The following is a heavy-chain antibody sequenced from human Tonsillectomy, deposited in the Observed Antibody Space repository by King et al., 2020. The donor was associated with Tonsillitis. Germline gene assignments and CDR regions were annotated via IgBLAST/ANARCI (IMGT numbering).Heavy chain of an antibody. CDR2: IITANGNT. J-gene: IGHJ4*02. CDR1: GYTFSTYA. V-gene: IGHV1-3*04. D-gene: IGHD2-2*02. CDR3: ARAPLGSCSNTNCYTYYFQS. Sequence: QLVQSGAEVKKPGASVKVSCKASGYTFSTYAIHWVRQAPGQRLEWMGYIITANGNTKYSQNFQDRVTITRDTSANTAYMELSSLRSEDTAVYYCARAPLGSCSNTNCYTYYFQSWGQGTLVTVSS.